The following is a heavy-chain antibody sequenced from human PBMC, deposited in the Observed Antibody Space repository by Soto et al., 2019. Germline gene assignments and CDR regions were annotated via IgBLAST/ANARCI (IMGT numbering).Heavy chain of an antibody. CDR1: GGSISSYY. D-gene: IGHD3-10*01. J-gene: IGHJ4*02. CDR3: AGTYYYGSGSLYYFDY. Sequence: TSETLSLTCTVSGGSISSYYWSWIRQPPGKGLEWIGYIYYSGSTNYNPSLKNRVTISVDTSKNQFSLKLSSVTAADTAVYYCAGTYYYGSGSLYYFDYWGQGTLVTVSS. CDR2: IYYSGST. V-gene: IGHV4-59*01.